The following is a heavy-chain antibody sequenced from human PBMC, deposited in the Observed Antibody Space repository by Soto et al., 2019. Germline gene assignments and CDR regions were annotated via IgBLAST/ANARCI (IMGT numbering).Heavy chain of an antibody. Sequence: PSETLSLTCTVSGGSVTNSSYYWGWIRQSPGKGLEWIGSVYYRGRSYSKSSVKSRVTISVDTSKNRFSLSLNSVTASDTAVYFCVSQRTNVPTQAYFDYWGTGALVTVSS. V-gene: IGHV4-39*01. CDR3: VSQRTNVPTQAYFDY. CDR2: VYYRGRS. J-gene: IGHJ4*02. D-gene: IGHD2-8*01. CDR1: GGSVTNSSYY.